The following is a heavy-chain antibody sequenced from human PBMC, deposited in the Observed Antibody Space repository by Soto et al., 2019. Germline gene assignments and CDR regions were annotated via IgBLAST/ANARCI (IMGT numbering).Heavy chain of an antibody. CDR1: GYTLTELS. Sequence: GASVKVSCKVSGYTLTELSMHWVRQAPGKGLEWMGGFDPEDGETIYAQKFQGRVTMTEDTSTDTAYMELSSLRSEDTAVYYCATALVDRARMAAAGTPETNAFDIWGQGTMVTV. CDR3: ATALVDRARMAAAGTPETNAFDI. J-gene: IGHJ3*02. CDR2: FDPEDGET. D-gene: IGHD6-13*01. V-gene: IGHV1-24*01.